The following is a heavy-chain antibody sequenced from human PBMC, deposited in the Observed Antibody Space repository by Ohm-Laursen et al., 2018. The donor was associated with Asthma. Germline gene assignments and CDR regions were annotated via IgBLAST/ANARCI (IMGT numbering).Heavy chain of an antibody. V-gene: IGHV3-30-3*01. CDR3: ARGHGGIQRWLSYQCDN. D-gene: IGHD5-18*01. Sequence: SLRLSCTASGFTFRSYAMHWVRQAPGKGLEWVAVMSYDRSNKYHADSVKGRFTISRDNSRNTLFLLMNTLRPEDTAVYFCARGHGGIQRWLSYQCDNWGQGTLVTVSS. CDR1: GFTFRSYA. CDR2: MSYDRSNK. J-gene: IGHJ4*02.